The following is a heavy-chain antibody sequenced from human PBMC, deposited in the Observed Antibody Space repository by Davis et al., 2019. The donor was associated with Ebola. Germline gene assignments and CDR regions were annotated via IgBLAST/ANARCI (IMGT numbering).Heavy chain of an antibody. J-gene: IGHJ4*02. CDR2: MYHNGRA. V-gene: IGHV4-38-2*02. CDR1: GYSISSGFS. Sequence: SETLSLTCTVSGYSISSGFSWGWIRQPPGKGLEWIASMYHNGRANYNPSLKSRVTISVDKAKNQFSLKLNSVTAADTAVYYCARDYYDSSGYLYYFDSWGQGTLVTVSS. D-gene: IGHD3-22*01. CDR3: ARDYYDSSGYLYYFDS.